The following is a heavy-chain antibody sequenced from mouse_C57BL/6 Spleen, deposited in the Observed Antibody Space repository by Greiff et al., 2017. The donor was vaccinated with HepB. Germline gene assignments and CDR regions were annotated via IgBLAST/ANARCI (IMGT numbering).Heavy chain of an antibody. D-gene: IGHD1-1*01. CDR3: VRGDYGSRALYYFDY. J-gene: IGHJ2*01. Sequence: EVQVVESGGGLVQPTGSLKLSCAASGFTFNTYAMHWVRQAPGKGLEWVARIRSKSSNYATYYADSVKDRFTISRDDSQSMLYLQMNNLKTEDTAMYYCVRGDYGSRALYYFDYWGQGTTLTVSS. CDR1: GFTFNTYA. V-gene: IGHV10-3*01. CDR2: IRSKSSNYAT.